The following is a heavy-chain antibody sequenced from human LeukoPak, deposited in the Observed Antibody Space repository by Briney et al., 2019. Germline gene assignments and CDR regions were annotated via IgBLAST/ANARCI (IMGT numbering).Heavy chain of an antibody. CDR2: IKSKTDGGTT. V-gene: IGHV3-15*01. CDR1: GFTFSNAW. CDR3: TTGITMVRGVIHLIDY. Sequence: GGCLRLSCAASGFTFSNAWMSWVRQAPGKGLEWVGRIKSKTDGGTTDYAAPVKGRFTISRDDSKNTLYLQMNSLKTEDTAVYYRTTGITMVRGVIHLIDYWGQGTLVTVSS. J-gene: IGHJ4*02. D-gene: IGHD3-10*01.